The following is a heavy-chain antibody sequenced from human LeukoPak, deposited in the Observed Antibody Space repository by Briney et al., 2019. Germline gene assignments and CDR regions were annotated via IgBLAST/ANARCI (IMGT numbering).Heavy chain of an antibody. J-gene: IGHJ4*02. D-gene: IGHD2/OR15-2a*01. CDR2: MNPNSGNT. CDR1: GGTFSSYA. CDR3: ARGPFKPVLAFYAY. Sequence: ASVKVSCKASGGTFSSYAISWVRQATGQGLEWMGWMNPNSGNTGYAQKFQGRVTMTRNTSISTAYMELSSLRSEDTAVYYCARGPFKPVLAFYAYWGQETLVTVSS. V-gene: IGHV1-8*02.